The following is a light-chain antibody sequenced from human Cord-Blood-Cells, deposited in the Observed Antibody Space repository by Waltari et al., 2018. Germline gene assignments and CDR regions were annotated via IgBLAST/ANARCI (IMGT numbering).Light chain of an antibody. CDR1: QSMSSY. V-gene: IGKV1-39*01. CDR3: QRSYSTPT. CDR2: AAS. J-gene: IGKJ4*01. Sequence: DIQMNQSPSSLSASVGDRVTITCRASQSMSSYLNWYQQKPGKAPKLLIYAASSLQSGVTSRFSGRGAGTDFTLTISRQPPEDVATYYCQRSYSTPTFGGGTKVEIK.